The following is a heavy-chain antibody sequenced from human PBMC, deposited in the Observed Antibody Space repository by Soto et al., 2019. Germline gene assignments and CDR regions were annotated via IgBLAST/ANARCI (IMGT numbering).Heavy chain of an antibody. D-gene: IGHD4-4*01. Sequence: SXPTLVNPTETLTLTCTVSGFSLSNARMGVSWIRQPPGKALEWLAHIFSNDEKSYSTSLKSRLTISKDTSKSQVVLTMTNMDPVDTATYYCARIVRNYSSRFDYWGQGTLVTVSS. CDR3: ARIVRNYSSRFDY. CDR2: IFSNDEK. V-gene: IGHV2-26*01. CDR1: GFSLSNARMG. J-gene: IGHJ4*02.